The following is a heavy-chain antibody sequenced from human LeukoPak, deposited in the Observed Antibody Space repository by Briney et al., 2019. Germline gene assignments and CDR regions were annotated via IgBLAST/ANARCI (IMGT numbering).Heavy chain of an antibody. J-gene: IGHJ4*02. V-gene: IGHV4-59*01. Sequence: PSETLSLTCTVSGGSISSYYWSWIRQPPGKGLEWIGYIYYSESTNYNPSLKSRATISVDTSKNQFSLRLSSVTAADTAVYYCATVPEYSSSSGNYWGQGTLVTVSS. CDR1: GGSISSYY. CDR2: IYYSEST. D-gene: IGHD6-6*01. CDR3: ATVPEYSSSSGNY.